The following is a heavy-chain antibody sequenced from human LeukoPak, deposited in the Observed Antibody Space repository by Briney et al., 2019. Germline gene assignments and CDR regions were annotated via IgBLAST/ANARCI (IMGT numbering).Heavy chain of an antibody. V-gene: IGHV3-23*01. D-gene: IGHD3-10*01. CDR3: AKDLWWFGEFPNAFEN. CDR1: RFTFSSYS. CDR2: LSGSGCST. Sequence: GGSLRLSCAASRFTFSSYSMNWVRQAPGKGLEGVSSLSGSGCSTYYADSVKGRFTISRDNSKNTLYLQMNSLRAEDTAIYYCAKDLWWFGEFPNAFENGGQGTMVTGSS. J-gene: IGHJ3*02.